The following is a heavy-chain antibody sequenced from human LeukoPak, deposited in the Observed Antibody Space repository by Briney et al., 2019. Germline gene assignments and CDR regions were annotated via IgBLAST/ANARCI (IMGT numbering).Heavy chain of an antibody. CDR3: ARDRIQIPAATDDAFDI. Sequence: SETLSLTCTVSGGSISSYYWSWIRQPAGKGLEWIGRIYTSGSTNYNPSLKSRVTISVDTSKNQFSLKLSSVTAADTAVYYCARDRIQIPAATDDAFDIWGQGTMVTVSS. J-gene: IGHJ3*02. V-gene: IGHV4-4*07. CDR2: IYTSGST. CDR1: GGSISSYY. D-gene: IGHD2-2*01.